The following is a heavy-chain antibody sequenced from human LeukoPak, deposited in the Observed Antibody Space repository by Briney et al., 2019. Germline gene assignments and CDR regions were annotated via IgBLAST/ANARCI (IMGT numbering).Heavy chain of an antibody. Sequence: GGSLRLSCAASGFTVSSNYMNWVRQAPGKGLEWVSVIYSSGSTYYADSVKGRFTISRDTSKNTLYLQMNGLRAEDTAVYYCARGYCSGTSQRGCDYWGQGTLVTVSS. D-gene: IGHD2-2*01. V-gene: IGHV3-53*01. CDR1: GFTVSSNY. CDR3: ARGYCSGTSQRGCDY. J-gene: IGHJ4*02. CDR2: IYSSGST.